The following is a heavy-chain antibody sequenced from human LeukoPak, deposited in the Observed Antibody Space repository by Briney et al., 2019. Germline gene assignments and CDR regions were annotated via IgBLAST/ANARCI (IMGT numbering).Heavy chain of an antibody. CDR3: ARAKGDRGDYDILTGYYRPYYYYYMDV. CDR1: GYTFTSYG. J-gene: IGHJ6*03. D-gene: IGHD3-9*01. Sequence: ASVKVSCKASGYTFTSYGISWVRQAPGQGLEWMGWISAYNGNTNYAQKLQGRVTMTTDTSTSTAYMELRSLRSDDTAVYYCARAKGDRGDYDILTGYYRPYYYYYMDVWGKGTTVTISS. V-gene: IGHV1-18*01. CDR2: ISAYNGNT.